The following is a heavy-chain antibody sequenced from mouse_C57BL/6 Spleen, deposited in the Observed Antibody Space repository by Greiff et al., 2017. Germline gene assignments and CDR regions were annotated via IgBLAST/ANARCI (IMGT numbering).Heavy chain of an antibody. CDR1: GYAFSSSW. D-gene: IGHD2-3*01. CDR3: ARGGNDGPFAY. V-gene: IGHV1-82*01. Sequence: VQLQQSGPELVKPGASVKISCKASGYAFSSSWMNWVKQRPGKGLEWIGRIYPGDGDTNYNGKFKGKATLTADKSSSTAYMQLSSLTSEDSAVYFCARGGNDGPFAYWGQGTLVTVSA. J-gene: IGHJ3*01. CDR2: IYPGDGDT.